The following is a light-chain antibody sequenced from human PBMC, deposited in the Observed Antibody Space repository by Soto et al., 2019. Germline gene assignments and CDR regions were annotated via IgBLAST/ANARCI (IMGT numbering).Light chain of an antibody. Sequence: QSVLTQPPSASGTPGQRVTISCSGSSSNIGSNYVYWYQHLSGTAPKLLIYRNNQRPSWVPDRFSGSKSGTSASLAISGLRSEDEADYYCEAWDDSLSGVLFGGGTKLTVL. V-gene: IGLV1-47*01. CDR3: EAWDDSLSGVL. CDR2: RNN. CDR1: SSNIGSNY. J-gene: IGLJ2*01.